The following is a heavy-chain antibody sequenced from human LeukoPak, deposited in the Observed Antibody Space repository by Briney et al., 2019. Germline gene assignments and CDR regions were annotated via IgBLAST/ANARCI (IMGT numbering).Heavy chain of an antibody. Sequence: GGSLRLSCAASGFIFTYVWLNWVRQAPGKGLEWVGRIRSRTDGGTTDYAAPVKGRFTISRDDSKKTLYLQMNILKTEDTAVYYCAKGFGSYDSSDFDSWGQGTLVTVSS. J-gene: IGHJ4*02. V-gene: IGHV3-15*07. CDR1: GFIFTYVW. CDR3: AKGFGSYDSSDFDS. D-gene: IGHD3-22*01. CDR2: IRSRTDGGTT.